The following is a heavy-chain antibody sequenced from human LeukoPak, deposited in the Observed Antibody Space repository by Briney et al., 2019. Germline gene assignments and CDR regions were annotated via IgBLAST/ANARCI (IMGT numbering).Heavy chain of an antibody. D-gene: IGHD3-10*01. CDR2: IYHSGST. J-gene: IGHJ4*02. V-gene: IGHV4-38-2*02. CDR3: ARQAGSGLFTLP. Sequence: SETLSLTCTVSGYSISSGYYWGCIRQAPGKGLEWIGSIYHSGSTYYNASLKSRVTISVDTAKNHCSLKLSSVTAADTAVYYCARQAGSGLFTLPGGQGTLVTVSS. CDR1: GYSISSGYY.